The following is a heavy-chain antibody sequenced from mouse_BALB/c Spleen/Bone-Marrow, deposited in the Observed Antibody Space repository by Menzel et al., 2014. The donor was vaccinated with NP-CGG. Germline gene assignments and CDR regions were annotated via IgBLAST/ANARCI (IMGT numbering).Heavy chain of an antibody. J-gene: IGHJ4*01. CDR3: ARYDNYFYAMDY. Sequence: EVKLMESGGGLVQPGGSRKLSCAASGFTFSSFGMHWVRQAPEKGLEWVAYISSGSSTIYYADTVKGRFTISRDNPKNTLFLQMTSLRSEDTAMYYCARYDNYFYAMDYWGQGTSVTVSS. CDR2: ISSGSSTI. D-gene: IGHD2-1*01. CDR1: GFTFSSFG. V-gene: IGHV5-17*02.